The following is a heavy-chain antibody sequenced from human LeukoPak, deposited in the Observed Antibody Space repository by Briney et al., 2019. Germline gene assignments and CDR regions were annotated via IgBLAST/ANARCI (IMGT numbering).Heavy chain of an antibody. Sequence: ASVKVSCKASGYTFTGYYMHWVRQAPGQGLEWMGWINPNSGGTNYAQKSQGRVTMTRDTSISTAYMELSRLRSVGTAVYYCARGKQQLLVDYWGQGTLVTVSS. CDR1: GYTFTGYY. J-gene: IGHJ4*02. CDR2: INPNSGGT. V-gene: IGHV1-2*02. CDR3: ARGKQQLLVDY. D-gene: IGHD6-13*01.